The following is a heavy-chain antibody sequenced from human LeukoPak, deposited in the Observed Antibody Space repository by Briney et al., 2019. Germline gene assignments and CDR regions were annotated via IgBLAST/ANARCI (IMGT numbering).Heavy chain of an antibody. D-gene: IGHD2/OR15-2a*01. J-gene: IGHJ4*02. CDR3: AREDDYYFN. CDR1: GYKFTDYY. Sequence: ASVKVSCKTSGYKFTDYYLHWLRQAPGQGLEWLGWINPQNGDTRYAQKILGRITLTRDTSITTGYMELDRLRSDDTAVYYCAREDDYYFNWGQGTLVTVSS. V-gene: IGHV1-2*02. CDR2: INPQNGDT.